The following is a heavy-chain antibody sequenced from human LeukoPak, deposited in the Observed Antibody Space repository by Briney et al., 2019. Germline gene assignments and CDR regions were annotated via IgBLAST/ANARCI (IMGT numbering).Heavy chain of an antibody. Sequence: GGSLRLSCAASGFTFSSYAMHWVRQAPGKGLEWVAVISYDGSNKYYAGSVKGRFTISRDNSKNTLYLQMNSLRAEDTAVYYCARSDIAAAGIFDYWGQGTLVTVSS. D-gene: IGHD6-13*01. CDR2: ISYDGSNK. V-gene: IGHV3-30-3*01. CDR3: ARSDIAAAGIFDY. CDR1: GFTFSSYA. J-gene: IGHJ4*02.